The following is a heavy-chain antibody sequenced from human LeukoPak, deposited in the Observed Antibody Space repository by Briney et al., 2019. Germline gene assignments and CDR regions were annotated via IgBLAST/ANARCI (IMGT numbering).Heavy chain of an antibody. CDR1: GITFGNTW. Sequence: PGGSLRLSGAASGITFGNTWMHWVRQGPGKGLVWISRINSDGGGAIYADSVKGRFTVSRDNAKNTLYLQMNSLRAEDTAVYYCARDVPHNWFDTWGQGTLVTVSS. CDR2: INSDGGGA. V-gene: IGHV3-74*01. CDR3: ARDVPHNWFDT. J-gene: IGHJ5*02.